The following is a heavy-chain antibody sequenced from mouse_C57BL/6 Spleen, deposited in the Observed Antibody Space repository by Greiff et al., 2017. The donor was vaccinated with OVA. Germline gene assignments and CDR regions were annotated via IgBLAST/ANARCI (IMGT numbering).Heavy chain of an antibody. CDR2: IDPSDSYT. V-gene: IGHV1-69*01. Sequence: QVQLQQPGAELVMPGASVKLSCKASGYTFTSYWMHWVKQRPGQGLEWIGEIDPSDSYTNYNQKFKGKSTLTVDKSSSTAYMQLSSLTSEDSAVYYCARSPDGYGGFAYWGQGTLVTVSA. CDR3: ARSPDGYGGFAY. CDR1: GYTFTSYW. D-gene: IGHD2-2*01. J-gene: IGHJ3*01.